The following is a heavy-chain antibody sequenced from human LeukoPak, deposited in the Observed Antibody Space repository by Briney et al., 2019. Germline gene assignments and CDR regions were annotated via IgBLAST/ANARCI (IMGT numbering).Heavy chain of an antibody. CDR1: GFTFSSYV. J-gene: IGHJ4*02. D-gene: IGHD3-10*01. V-gene: IGHV3-33*01. CDR2: IWADGSNK. CDR3: ARDGIRGALDY. Sequence: GGSLRLSCAASGFTFSSYVMHWVRQVPGKGQEWVAVIWADGSNKYYADSVKGRFTISRDNFKNTLYLEMNSLRAEDTAVYYCARDGIRGALDYWGQGTLFTVSS.